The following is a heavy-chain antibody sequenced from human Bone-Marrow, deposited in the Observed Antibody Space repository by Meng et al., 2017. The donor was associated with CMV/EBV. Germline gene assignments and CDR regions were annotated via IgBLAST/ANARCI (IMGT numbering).Heavy chain of an antibody. CDR3: AREGGSYYFDY. CDR1: GDTFTYYA. Sequence: SVKVSCKASGDTFTYYAFSWVRQAPGQGLEWMGDIIPTIGTPKYAQRFQGRVTITADKSTSTAYMELSSLRSEDTAVYYCAREGGSYYFDYWGQGTLVTVSS. J-gene: IGHJ4*02. V-gene: IGHV1-69*06. CDR2: IIPTIGTP. D-gene: IGHD1-26*01.